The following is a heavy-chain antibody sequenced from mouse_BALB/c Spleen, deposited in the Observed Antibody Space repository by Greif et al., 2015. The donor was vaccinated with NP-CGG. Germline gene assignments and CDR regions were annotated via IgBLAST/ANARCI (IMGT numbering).Heavy chain of an antibody. Sequence: EVKLMESGGGLVQPGGSRKLSCAASGFTFSDYGMAWVRQAPGKGPEWVAFISNLAYSIYYADTVTGRLTISRENARNTLYLEMSSLRSEDTAMYYCARDYHGSSYWYFDVWGAGTTVTVSS. D-gene: IGHD1-1*01. V-gene: IGHV5-15*02. CDR3: ARDYHGSSYWYFDV. CDR1: GFTFSDYG. CDR2: ISNLAYSI. J-gene: IGHJ1*01.